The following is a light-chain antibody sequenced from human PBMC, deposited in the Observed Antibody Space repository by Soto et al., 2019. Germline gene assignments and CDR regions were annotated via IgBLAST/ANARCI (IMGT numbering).Light chain of an antibody. CDR1: SSDVGGYKY. J-gene: IGLJ1*01. CDR2: EVT. CDR3: TSYTSSSTYV. V-gene: IGLV2-14*01. Sequence: SALTQPCSLSVSPGQSITISCTGTSSDVGGYKYVSWYQQHPGKVPKLMIYEVTNRPSGVSSRFSGSKSGNTASLTISGLQAEDEADYYCTSYTSSSTYVFGTGTKVTVL.